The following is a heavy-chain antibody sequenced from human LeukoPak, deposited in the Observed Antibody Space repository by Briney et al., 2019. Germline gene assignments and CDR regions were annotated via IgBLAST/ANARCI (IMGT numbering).Heavy chain of an antibody. CDR3: ARGGYTAMVTGFDY. Sequence: SETLSLTCTVSGGSISSGGYYWSWIRQHPGKGLEWIGYIYYSGSTYYNPSLKSRVTISVDTSKNQFSLKLSSVTAAVTAVYYCARGGYTAMVTGFDYWGQGTLVTVSS. CDR2: IYYSGST. V-gene: IGHV4-31*03. J-gene: IGHJ4*02. CDR1: GGSISSGGYY. D-gene: IGHD5-18*01.